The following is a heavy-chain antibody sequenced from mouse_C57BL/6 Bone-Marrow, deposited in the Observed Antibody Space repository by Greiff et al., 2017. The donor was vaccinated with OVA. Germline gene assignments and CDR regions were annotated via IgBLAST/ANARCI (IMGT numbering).Heavy chain of an antibody. Sequence: VKLVESGPGLVAPSQSLSITCTVSGFSLTSYAISWVRQPPGKGLEWLGVIWTGGGTNYNSALKSRLSISKDNSKSQVFLKMNSLQTDDTARYYCARNYGSSYLWYFDVWGTGTTVTVSS. CDR1: GFSLTSYA. CDR3: ARNYGSSYLWYFDV. CDR2: IWTGGGT. V-gene: IGHV2-9-1*01. J-gene: IGHJ1*03. D-gene: IGHD1-1*01.